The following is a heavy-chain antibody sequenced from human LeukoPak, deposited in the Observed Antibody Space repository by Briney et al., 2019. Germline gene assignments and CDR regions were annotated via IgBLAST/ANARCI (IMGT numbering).Heavy chain of an antibody. Sequence: GASVKVSCKASGYTYTSYAMHWVRQAPGQRLEWMGWINAGNGNTKYSQKFQGRVTITRDTSASTAYMELSSLRSEDTAVYYCARDRDSSGWYFYFDYWGQGTLVTVSS. CDR3: ARDRDSSGWYFYFDY. V-gene: IGHV1-3*01. CDR2: INAGNGNT. D-gene: IGHD6-19*01. CDR1: GYTYTSYA. J-gene: IGHJ4*02.